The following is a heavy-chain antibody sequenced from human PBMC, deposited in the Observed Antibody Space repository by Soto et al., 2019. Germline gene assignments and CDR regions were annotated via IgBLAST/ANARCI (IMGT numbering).Heavy chain of an antibody. D-gene: IGHD6-6*01. J-gene: IGHJ2*01. Sequence: QVQLVQSGAEVKKPGSSVKVLCKVSGGIFSSYAIGWVRQAPGQGLEWMAGIIPITGTTNRAQKFQGRVTVTADESTTTVYMELSSLTAEDTAVYYCAREYSSSSQYLYFDVWGRGTLVTVSS. CDR2: IIPITGTT. CDR1: GGIFSSYA. V-gene: IGHV1-69*01. CDR3: AREYSSSSQYLYFDV.